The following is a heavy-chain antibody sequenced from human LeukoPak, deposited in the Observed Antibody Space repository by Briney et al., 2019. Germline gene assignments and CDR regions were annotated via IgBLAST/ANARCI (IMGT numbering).Heavy chain of an antibody. Sequence: GEALKISWKGSGYSFTRYWIGWVRQMSGKGLEGMGIIYPGDSDTRYSPSCQGQVTISDDTSISTAYLQWSSLKASDTAMYYCARQGDDFWKGYSYMDVWGKGTTVTVSS. CDR2: IYPGDSDT. CDR3: ARQGDDFWKGYSYMDV. V-gene: IGHV5-51*01. D-gene: IGHD3-3*01. J-gene: IGHJ6*03. CDR1: GYSFTRYW.